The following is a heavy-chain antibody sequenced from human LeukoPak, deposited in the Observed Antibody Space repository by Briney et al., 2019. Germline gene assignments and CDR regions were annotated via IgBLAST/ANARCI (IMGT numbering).Heavy chain of an antibody. CDR1: GGTFSSYA. J-gene: IGHJ4*02. CDR3: ARDRHGDFDY. V-gene: IGHV1-69*05. D-gene: IGHD4-17*01. CDR2: IIPIFGTA. Sequence: ASVKVSCKASGGTFSSYAISWVRQAPGQGLEWMGRIIPIFGTANYAQKFQGGVTITTDESTSTAYMELSSLRSEDTAVYYCARDRHGDFDYWGQGTLVTVSS.